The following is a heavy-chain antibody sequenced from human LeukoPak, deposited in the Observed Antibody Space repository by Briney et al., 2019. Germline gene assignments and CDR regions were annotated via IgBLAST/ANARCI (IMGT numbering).Heavy chain of an antibody. CDR3: ARMTTVTEGQYYYYYYYMDV. V-gene: IGHV4-59*01. Sequence: PSETLSLTCTVSGGSISSYYWSWIRQPPGKGLEWIGHIYYSGSTNYNPSLKSRVTISVDTSKNQFSLKLSSVTAADTAVYYCARMTTVTEGQYYYYYYYMDVWGKGTTVTVSS. D-gene: IGHD4-11*01. CDR1: GGSISSYY. J-gene: IGHJ6*03. CDR2: IYYSGST.